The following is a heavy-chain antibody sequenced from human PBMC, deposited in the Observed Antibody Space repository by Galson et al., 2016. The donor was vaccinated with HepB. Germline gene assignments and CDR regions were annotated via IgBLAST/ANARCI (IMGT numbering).Heavy chain of an antibody. CDR1: GFAFSNYA. Sequence: SLRLSCAASGFAFSNYAVNWVRQAPGKGLEWIASISLSGSTTYYADSVKGRFTISRDNSKSTLYLEMNSLRTEDTAIYYCAKPYTRGWLTSFDHWGQGTLVSVSS. V-gene: IGHV3-23*01. CDR3: AKPYTRGWLTSFDH. J-gene: IGHJ4*02. CDR2: ISLSGSTT. D-gene: IGHD6-19*01.